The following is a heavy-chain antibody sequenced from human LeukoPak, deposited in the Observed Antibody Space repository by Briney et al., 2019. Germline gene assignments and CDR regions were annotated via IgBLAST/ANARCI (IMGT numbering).Heavy chain of an antibody. CDR3: ASLTPYSSGWYMYGY. CDR2: IYYSGST. J-gene: IGHJ4*02. D-gene: IGHD6-19*01. Sequence: SETLSLTCTVSGGSISSSSYYWGWIRQPPGKGLEWIGGIYYSGSTYYNPSLKSRVTISVDTSKNQFSLKLSSVTAADTAVYYCASLTPYSSGWYMYGYWGQGTLVTVSS. CDR1: GGSISSSSYY. V-gene: IGHV4-39*01.